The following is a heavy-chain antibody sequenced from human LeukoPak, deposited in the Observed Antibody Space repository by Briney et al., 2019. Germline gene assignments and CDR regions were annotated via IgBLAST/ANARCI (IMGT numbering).Heavy chain of an antibody. J-gene: IGHJ6*04. V-gene: IGHV4-61*01. CDR1: GGSVSSGRYY. CDR3: ARDIVVVPAAHVGGDYYYYGMDI. Sequence: SETLSLTCTVSGGSVSSGRYYWSWIRQPPGKGLEWRGNNYYSGSTNYNASLKSRGTISVDTSKNQFSLKLSSVTAADTAVYYCARDIVVVPAAHVGGDYYYYGMDIWGKGTTVTVSS. CDR2: NYYSGST. D-gene: IGHD2-2*01.